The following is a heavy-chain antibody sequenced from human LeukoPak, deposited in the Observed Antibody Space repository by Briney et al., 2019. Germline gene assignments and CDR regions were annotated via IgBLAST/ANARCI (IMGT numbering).Heavy chain of an antibody. J-gene: IGHJ6*03. D-gene: IGHD6-13*01. CDR1: GFRFSDYS. V-gene: IGHV3-30*03. Sequence: GGSLRLSCAASGFRFSDYSMNWVRQAPGKGLEWVAVISYDGSHKYYADSVKGRFTISRDNSKNTLYLQMNSLRAEDTAVYYCARVPTGIALVPIEGQYYYYYMDVWGTGTTVTVSS. CDR2: ISYDGSHK. CDR3: ARVPTGIALVPIEGQYYYYYMDV.